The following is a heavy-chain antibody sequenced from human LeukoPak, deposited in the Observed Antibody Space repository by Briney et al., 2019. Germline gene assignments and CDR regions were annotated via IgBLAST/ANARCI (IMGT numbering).Heavy chain of an antibody. CDR1: GFTFTDYW. CDR2: TRQDGGEK. V-gene: IGHV3-7*01. Sequence: PGGSLRLSCAVYGFTFTDYWMNWLRQAPGKGLEWVASTRQDGGEKYDVDSVKGRFTISRDNAKNSLYLQMSSLRAEDTAVYYCARDGTAPGLYFDLWGQGTLVAVSS. D-gene: IGHD6-13*01. CDR3: ARDGTAPGLYFDL. J-gene: IGHJ4*01.